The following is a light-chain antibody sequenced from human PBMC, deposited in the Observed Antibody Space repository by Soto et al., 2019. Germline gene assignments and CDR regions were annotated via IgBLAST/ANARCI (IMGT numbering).Light chain of an antibody. CDR1: QSVISTY. CDR2: GAS. Sequence: IVLTQSPGTLSLSTGEIATLSCRARQSVISTYLAWHQQQPGQAPRILLYGASNQATGIPDRFSGSGSGSDFTPIICSLEPEDFAVYFCQQVGSSPTIFGQGTKLDIK. V-gene: IGKV3-20*01. CDR3: QQVGSSPTI. J-gene: IGKJ2*01.